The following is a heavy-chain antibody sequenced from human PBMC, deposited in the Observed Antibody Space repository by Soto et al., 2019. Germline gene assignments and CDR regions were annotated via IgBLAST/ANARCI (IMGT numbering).Heavy chain of an antibody. J-gene: IGHJ4*02. CDR3: ARDGALYDSSGYYFLY. D-gene: IGHD3-22*01. CDR2: IIPIFGTA. V-gene: IGHV1-69*01. Sequence: QVQLVQSGAEVKKPGSSVKVSCKASGGTFSSYAISWVRQAPGQGLEWVGGIIPIFGTANYAQKFQGRVTITADESTSTGYMELRSLRSDDTAVYYCARDGALYDSSGYYFLYWGQGTLVAVSS. CDR1: GGTFSSYA.